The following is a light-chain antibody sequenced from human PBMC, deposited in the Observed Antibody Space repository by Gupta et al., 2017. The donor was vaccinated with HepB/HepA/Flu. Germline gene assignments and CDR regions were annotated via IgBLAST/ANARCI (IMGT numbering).Light chain of an antibody. J-gene: IGKJ3*01. V-gene: IGKV1-39*01. CDR3: QQTDSTPYT. CDR2: STS. CDR1: QFITSS. Sequence: DIQMTQSPSSLSASVGDRVTITCRASQFITSSLNWYQQKRGKAPKSLIYSTSRVESGVPSRFSGSGSGTDFTLTISRLQPEDFATYYCQQTDSTPYTFGHGTKVDIK.